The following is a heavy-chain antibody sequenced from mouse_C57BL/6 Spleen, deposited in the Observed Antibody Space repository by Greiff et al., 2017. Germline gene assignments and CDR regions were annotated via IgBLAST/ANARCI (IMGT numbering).Heavy chain of an antibody. CDR1: GFSLSTSGMG. Sequence: QVTLKECGPGILQSSQTLSLTCSFSGFSLSTSGMGVSWIRQPSGKGLEWLAHIYWDDDKRYNPSLKSRLTISKDTSRNQVFLKITSVDTADTATYYCARSLDDGSWFAYWGQGTLVTVSA. CDR2: IYWDDDK. J-gene: IGHJ3*01. CDR3: ARSLDDGSWFAY. D-gene: IGHD2-3*01. V-gene: IGHV8-12*01.